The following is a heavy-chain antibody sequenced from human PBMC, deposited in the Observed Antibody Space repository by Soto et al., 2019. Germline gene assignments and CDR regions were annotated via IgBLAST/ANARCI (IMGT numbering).Heavy chain of an antibody. Sequence: PRLSCAASGFTVSSNYMSWVSQAPGNGLEWVSVIYSGGSTYYADSVKGRFIISRDNSKNTLYLQMNSLRAEDTAVYYGARDNPNYGDYGVDYWGQGTLVTVSS. J-gene: IGHJ4*02. D-gene: IGHD4-17*01. CDR3: ARDNPNYGDYGVDY. V-gene: IGHV3-66*01. CDR1: GFTVSSNY. CDR2: IYSGGST.